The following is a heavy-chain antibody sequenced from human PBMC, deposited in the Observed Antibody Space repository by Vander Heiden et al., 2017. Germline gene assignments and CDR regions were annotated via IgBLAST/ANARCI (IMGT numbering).Heavy chain of an antibody. Sequence: QEQLVQSGAEVKKPGASVQVSCKASGYTFSNSEINWVRQAAGHGLEWVGWMDPKTGKTGYAQKFQGRVTMTRNTSISTVYMELSSLRSEDTAVYYCARYCSSTSCYKFDSWGQGTLVSVSS. CDR2: MDPKTGKT. D-gene: IGHD2-2*01. J-gene: IGHJ4*02. CDR3: ARYCSSTSCYKFDS. V-gene: IGHV1-8*01. CDR1: GYTFSNSE.